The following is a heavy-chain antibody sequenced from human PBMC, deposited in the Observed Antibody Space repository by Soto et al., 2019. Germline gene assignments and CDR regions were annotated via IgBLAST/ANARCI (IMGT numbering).Heavy chain of an antibody. V-gene: IGHV1-18*01. D-gene: IGHD3-22*01. CDR2: SSGYNGNT. CDR3: AREGYYHSSGYYSPNGMDV. Sequence: QVQLVQSGAEVKKPGASVKVSCRASGDTFTNHGLIWVRQAPGQGLEWMGWSSGYNGNTYYAHKLQGRGTMTTDTSTSTAYMELRSLRSDDTAVYYCAREGYYHSSGYYSPNGMDVWGQGTTVTVSS. J-gene: IGHJ6*02. CDR1: GDTFTNHG.